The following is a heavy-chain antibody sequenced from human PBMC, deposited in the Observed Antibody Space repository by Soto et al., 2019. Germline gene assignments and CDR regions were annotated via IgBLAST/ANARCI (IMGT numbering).Heavy chain of an antibody. Sequence: ASVKVSCKASGYTFTSYDIDWVRQATGQGLEWMGRINPNSGSTSYAQKFQGRVTMTRDTSTSTVYMELSSLRSEDTAVYYCAREGARGTVVTTYYYYGMDVWGQGTTVTVSS. CDR3: AREGARGTVVTTYYYYGMDV. V-gene: IGHV1-8*01. CDR1: GYTFTSYD. D-gene: IGHD2-15*01. CDR2: INPNSGST. J-gene: IGHJ6*02.